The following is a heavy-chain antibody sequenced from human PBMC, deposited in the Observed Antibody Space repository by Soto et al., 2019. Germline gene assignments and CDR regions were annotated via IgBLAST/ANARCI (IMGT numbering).Heavy chain of an antibody. V-gene: IGHV4-59*08. Sequence: SETLSLTCTVSGGSISSYYWSWIRQPPGKGLEWIGYIYYSGSTNYNPSLKSRVTISVDTSKNQFSLKLSSVTAADTAVYYCARDIVGYCTNGVCYTDHDAFDIWGQGTMVTVSS. J-gene: IGHJ3*02. CDR2: IYYSGST. CDR1: GGSISSYY. D-gene: IGHD2-8*01. CDR3: ARDIVGYCTNGVCYTDHDAFDI.